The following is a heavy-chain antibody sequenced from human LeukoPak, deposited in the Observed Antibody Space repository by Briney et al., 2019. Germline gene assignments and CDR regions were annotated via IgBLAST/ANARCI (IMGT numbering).Heavy chain of an antibody. D-gene: IGHD3-10*01. Sequence: PGGSLRLSCAASGFTFSSYGMHWVRQAPGKGLEWVAFIRYDGSNKYYADSVKGRFTISRDNSKNTLYLQMNSLRAEDTAVYYCAKDFFYYGSGSYHYFDYWGQGTLVTVSS. V-gene: IGHV3-30*02. J-gene: IGHJ4*02. CDR1: GFTFSSYG. CDR3: AKDFFYYGSGSYHYFDY. CDR2: IRYDGSNK.